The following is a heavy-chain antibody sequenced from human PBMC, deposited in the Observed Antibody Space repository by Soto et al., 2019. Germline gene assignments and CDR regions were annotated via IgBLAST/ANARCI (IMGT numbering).Heavy chain of an antibody. CDR3: ARGNGLVVVAATQVYWFDP. D-gene: IGHD2-15*01. CDR2: IYHSGST. CDR1: GGSISSSNW. V-gene: IGHV4-4*02. J-gene: IGHJ5*02. Sequence: SETLSLTCAVSGGSISSSNWWSWVRQPPGKGLEWIGEIYHSGSTNYNPSLKSRVTISVDKSKNQFSLKLSSVTAADTAVYYCARGNGLVVVAATQVYWFDPWGQGTLVTVSS.